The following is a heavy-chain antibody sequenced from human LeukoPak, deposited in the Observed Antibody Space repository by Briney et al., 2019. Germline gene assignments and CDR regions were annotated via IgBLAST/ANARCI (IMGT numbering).Heavy chain of an antibody. Sequence: GGSLRLSCAASGFTFSSYSMNWVRQAPGKGLEWVSYISSSSSTIYYADSVKGRFTISRDNAKNSLYLQMNSLRAEDTAVYCCARGGDYGGNSREVDYWGQGTLVTVSS. V-gene: IGHV3-48*01. J-gene: IGHJ4*02. D-gene: IGHD4-23*01. CDR1: GFTFSSYS. CDR2: ISSSSSTI. CDR3: ARGGDYGGNSREVDY.